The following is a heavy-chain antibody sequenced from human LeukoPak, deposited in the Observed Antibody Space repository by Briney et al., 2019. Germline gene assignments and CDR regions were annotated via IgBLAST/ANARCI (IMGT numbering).Heavy chain of an antibody. CDR2: IYTSGNTNY. Sequence: SETLSLTCTVSGGSISSYYWSWIRQPAGKGLEWIGHIYTSGNTNYNYNPSLKSRVSMSIDTSKNKFSLELSSVASADTAFYYCATYSSASDAFDIWGQGTKVTVSS. CDR1: GGSISSYY. D-gene: IGHD3-22*01. J-gene: IGHJ3*02. CDR3: ATYSSASDAFDI. V-gene: IGHV4-4*07.